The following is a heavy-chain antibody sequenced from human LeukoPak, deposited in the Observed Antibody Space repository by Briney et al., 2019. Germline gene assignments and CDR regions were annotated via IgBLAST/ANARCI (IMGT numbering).Heavy chain of an antibody. J-gene: IGHJ5*02. CDR1: GLHFSGTA. CDR2: ISHDGMNA. Sequence: GGSLRLSCAASGLHFSGTAMSWVRQAPGQGLEWVSAISHDGMNAYYADSVKGRFTISRDNSKKTVSLEMSSLTAADTGVYYCAKDGAQYSSGPECDPRGQGALVTVAP. V-gene: IGHV3-23*01. D-gene: IGHD6-19*01. CDR3: AKDGAQYSSGPECDP.